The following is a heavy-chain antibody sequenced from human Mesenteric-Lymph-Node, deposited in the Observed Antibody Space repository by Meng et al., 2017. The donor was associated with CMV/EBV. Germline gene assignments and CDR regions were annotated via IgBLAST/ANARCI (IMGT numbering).Heavy chain of an antibody. V-gene: IGHV3-30-3*01. D-gene: IGHD3-3*01. CDR1: GFTFSSYA. CDR2: ISYDGSNK. CDR3: ARERSFLEWLFDY. J-gene: IGHJ4*02. Sequence: GGSLRLSCAASGFTFSSYAMHWVRQAPGKGLEWVAVISYDGSNKYYADSVKGRFTISRDNSKNTLYLQMNSLRAEDTAVYYCARERSFLEWLFDYWGQGTLVTVSS.